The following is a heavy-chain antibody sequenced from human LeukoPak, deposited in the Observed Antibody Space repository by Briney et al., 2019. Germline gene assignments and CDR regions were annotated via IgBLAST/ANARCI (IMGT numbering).Heavy chain of an antibody. V-gene: IGHV3-48*01. CDR1: GFTFSSYS. CDR3: AGDEYTSGWSFDY. D-gene: IGHD6-19*01. J-gene: IGHJ4*02. CDR2: ISSSTK. Sequence: GGSLRLSCAASGFTFSSYSMNWVRQAPGKGLEWISHISSSTKYYADSVKGRFTISRDNAKNSLYLQMNSLRAEDTAVYYCAGDEYTSGWSFDYWGQGTLVTVSS.